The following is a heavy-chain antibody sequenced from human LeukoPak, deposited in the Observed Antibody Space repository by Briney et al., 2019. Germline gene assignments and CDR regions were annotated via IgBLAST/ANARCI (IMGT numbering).Heavy chain of an antibody. CDR1: GFTFSSYA. D-gene: IGHD2-2*01. Sequence: GGSLRLSCAASGFTFSSYAMSWVRQAPGKGLEWVSAISGSGGITYYADSVKGRFTISRDNSKNTLYLQMNSLRAEATAVYYCAKGSSPSLRPPQDWFDPWGQGTLVTVSS. J-gene: IGHJ5*02. V-gene: IGHV3-23*01. CDR3: AKGSSPSLRPPQDWFDP. CDR2: ISGSGGIT.